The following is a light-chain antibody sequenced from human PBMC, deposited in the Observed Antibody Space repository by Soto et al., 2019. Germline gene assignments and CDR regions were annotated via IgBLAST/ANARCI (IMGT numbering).Light chain of an antibody. CDR1: QSISSW. V-gene: IGKV1-5*01. Sequence: DIQMPQSHSTLSASVGDSVPITCRASQSISSWLAWYQQKPGKAPKLLIYDASSLESGVPSRFSGSGSGTEFTLTISSLQPDDFATYYCQQYNSYSWTCGQGTKVDIK. CDR2: DAS. CDR3: QQYNSYSWT. J-gene: IGKJ1*01.